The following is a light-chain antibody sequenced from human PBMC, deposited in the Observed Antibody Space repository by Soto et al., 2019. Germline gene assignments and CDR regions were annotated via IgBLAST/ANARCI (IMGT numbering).Light chain of an antibody. CDR3: PQYDNLPRT. CDR1: QDISNY. Sequence: DIQLTQSPSSLSASVGDRVTITCQASQDISNYVNWYQQKPGKAPKLLIYDASNLETGVPSRFSGSGSGTDFTFTISSLEPEDIATYYCPQYDNLPRTFGQGTKVEIK. CDR2: DAS. J-gene: IGKJ1*01. V-gene: IGKV1-33*01.